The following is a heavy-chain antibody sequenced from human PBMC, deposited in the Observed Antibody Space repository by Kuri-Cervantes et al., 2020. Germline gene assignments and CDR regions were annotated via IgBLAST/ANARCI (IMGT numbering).Heavy chain of an antibody. CDR1: GFTFSSYW. Sequence: GGSLRLSCVGSGFTFSSYWMNWVRQAPGKGLEWVANIKQDGSEMYYVDSVKGRFTISRDNAKNSLYLQMNNLRAEDTAIYYCARGVCAGCAFEIWGQGTTVTVSS. J-gene: IGHJ3*02. D-gene: IGHD3-3*01. V-gene: IGHV3-7*01. CDR3: ARGVCAGCAFEI. CDR2: IKQDGSEM.